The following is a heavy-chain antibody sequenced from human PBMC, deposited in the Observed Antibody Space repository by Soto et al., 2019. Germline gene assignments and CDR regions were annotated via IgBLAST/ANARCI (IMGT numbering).Heavy chain of an antibody. CDR3: ARPYSSSPRGYYYGMDV. CDR2: IYYSGST. V-gene: IGHV4-39*01. D-gene: IGHD6-13*01. J-gene: IGHJ6*02. Sequence: PSETLSLTCTVYGGSISSSSYYWGWLRQPPGKGLEWIGSIYYSGSTYYNPSLKSRVTISVDTSKNQFSLKLSSVTAADTAVYYCARPYSSSPRGYYYGMDVWGQGTTVT. CDR1: GGSISSSSYY.